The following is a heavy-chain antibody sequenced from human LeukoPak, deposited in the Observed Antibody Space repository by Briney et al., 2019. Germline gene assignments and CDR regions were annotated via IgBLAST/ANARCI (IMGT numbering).Heavy chain of an antibody. Sequence: GGSLRLSCAASGFTFSSYWMSWVRQAPGKGLEWVANIKQDGSEKYYVDSVKGRFTISRDNAKNSLYLQMNSLRAEDTAVYYCARDGYSSGPGYFDYWGQGTLVTVSS. J-gene: IGHJ4*02. CDR2: IKQDGSEK. V-gene: IGHV3-7*03. D-gene: IGHD6-19*01. CDR1: GFTFSSYW. CDR3: ARDGYSSGPGYFDY.